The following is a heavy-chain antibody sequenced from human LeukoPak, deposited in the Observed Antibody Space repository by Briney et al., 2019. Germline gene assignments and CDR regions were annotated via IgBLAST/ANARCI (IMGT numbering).Heavy chain of an antibody. CDR2: IDPSDSYT. J-gene: IGHJ6*04. V-gene: IGHV5-10-1*01. CDR3: ARSRGPPRYYYGMDV. Sequence: GESLRISCKGSGYSFTSYWLSWVRQLPGKGLEWMGRIDPSDSYTNYSPSFQGHVTISADKSISTAYLQWSSLKASDTAMYYCARSRGPPRYYYGMDVWGKGTTVTVSS. CDR1: GYSFTSYW. D-gene: IGHD3-10*01.